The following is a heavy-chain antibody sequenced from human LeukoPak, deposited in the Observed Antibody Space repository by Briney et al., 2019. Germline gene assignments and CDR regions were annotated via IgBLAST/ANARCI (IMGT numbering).Heavy chain of an antibody. D-gene: IGHD1-1*01. V-gene: IGHV3-74*01. Sequence: GGSLRLSCAASVFTLRYHWMHWVRHAPGQGLVWVSQINGDGSIATYADSVKGRFTTSRDNAKNTLYLQLNSLRAEDTAAYYCTRGTSGSTGDYWGQGTLVTVSS. CDR3: TRGTSGSTGDY. CDR2: INGDGSIA. J-gene: IGHJ4*02. CDR1: VFTLRYHW.